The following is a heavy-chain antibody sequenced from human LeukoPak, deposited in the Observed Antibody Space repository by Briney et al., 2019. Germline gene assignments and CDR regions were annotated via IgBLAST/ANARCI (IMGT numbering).Heavy chain of an antibody. J-gene: IGHJ4*02. CDR1: GYTFTGYY. CDR3: ARATEGGYHY. D-gene: IGHD3-22*01. Sequence: ASVKVSCKASGYTFTGYYIYWVRQAPGQGLEYMGWINPNRGGTNSTQKFQGRVTMTRDTSISTAYMVLSRLRSDDTAVYYCARATEGGYHYWGQGTLVTVSS. V-gene: IGHV1-2*02. CDR2: INPNRGGT.